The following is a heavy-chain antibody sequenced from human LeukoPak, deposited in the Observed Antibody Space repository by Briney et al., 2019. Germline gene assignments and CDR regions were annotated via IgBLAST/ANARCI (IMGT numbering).Heavy chain of an antibody. CDR2: IYSGGST. D-gene: IGHD6-13*01. CDR1: GFTVSANY. CDR3: AMRGNTWYDC. V-gene: IGHV3-53*01. Sequence: GGSLRLSCAASGFTVSANYMSWVRQAPGKGLEWVSVIYSGGSTYYAASVKGRFTISRDNSKNTVYLQMNSLRVEDTAVYYCAMRGNTWYDCWGQGTLVTVSS. J-gene: IGHJ4*02.